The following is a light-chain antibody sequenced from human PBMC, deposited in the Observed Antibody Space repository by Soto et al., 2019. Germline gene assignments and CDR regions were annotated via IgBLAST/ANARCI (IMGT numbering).Light chain of an antibody. J-gene: IGKJ2*01. CDR1: QSVSSY. V-gene: IGKV3-11*01. CDR3: QQRSNWPPYT. CDR2: DAS. Sequence: EIVLTQSPATLSLSPGERATLSCRARQSVSSYLAWYQQKPGQAPRLLIYDASNRATGIPARFSGSGSGTAFTLTISSLEAEDFAVYYCQQRSNWPPYTFGQGTKLEIK.